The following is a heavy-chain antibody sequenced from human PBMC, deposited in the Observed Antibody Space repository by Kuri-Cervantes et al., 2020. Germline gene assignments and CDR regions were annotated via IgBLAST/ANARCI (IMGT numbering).Heavy chain of an antibody. Sequence: SVKVSCKASGGTFSSYAISWVRQAPGQGLEWMGGIIPIFGTANYAQKFQGRVTITADESTSTAYMVLSSLRSEDTAVYYCARPHCSSTSCYTQTYYYYYGMDVWGQGTTVTVSS. J-gene: IGHJ6*02. CDR1: GGTFSSYA. D-gene: IGHD2-2*02. V-gene: IGHV1-69*13. CDR3: ARPHCSSTSCYTQTYYYYYGMDV. CDR2: IIPIFGTA.